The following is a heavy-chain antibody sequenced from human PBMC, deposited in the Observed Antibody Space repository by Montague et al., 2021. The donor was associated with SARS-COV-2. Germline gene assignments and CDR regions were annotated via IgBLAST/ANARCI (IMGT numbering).Heavy chain of an antibody. CDR1: GFTFSSYG. CDR3: AKDQWLVPFFDY. CDR2: ISYDGSNK. Sequence: SLRLSCAAPGFTFSSYGMHWVRQAPGKGLEWVAVISYDGSNKYYADSVKGRFTISRDNSKNTLYLQMNSLRAEDTAVYYCAKDQWLVPFFDYWGQGTLVTVSS. D-gene: IGHD6-19*01. J-gene: IGHJ4*02. V-gene: IGHV3-30*18.